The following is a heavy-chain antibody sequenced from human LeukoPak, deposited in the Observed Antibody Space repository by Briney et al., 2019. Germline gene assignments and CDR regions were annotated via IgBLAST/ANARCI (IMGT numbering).Heavy chain of an antibody. CDR3: ARDPGYSSGWYPRIDY. J-gene: IGHJ4*02. Sequence: GSSVKVSCKASGGTFSSYAISWVRQAPGQGLEWMGGIIPIFGTANYAQKFQGRVTITADESTSTAYMELSSLRSEDTAVYYCARDPGYSSGWYPRIDYWGQGTLVTVSS. D-gene: IGHD6-19*01. V-gene: IGHV1-69*01. CDR1: GGTFSSYA. CDR2: IIPIFGTA.